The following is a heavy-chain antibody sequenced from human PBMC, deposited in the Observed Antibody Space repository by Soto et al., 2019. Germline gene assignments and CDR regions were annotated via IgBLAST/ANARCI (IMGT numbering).Heavy chain of an antibody. Sequence: ASVKGSCKASGYTFSIYCLSWVRQAPGQGLEWMGWINGYTGNTNYAQKFQGRVTMTTDTSTNTAYLDLWTLISDDTAVYYCARSWVTGKGGIDVWGQGTTVTVSS. CDR3: ARSWVTGKGGIDV. D-gene: IGHD3-16*01. J-gene: IGHJ6*02. CDR2: INGYTGNT. CDR1: GYTFSIYC. V-gene: IGHV1-18*01.